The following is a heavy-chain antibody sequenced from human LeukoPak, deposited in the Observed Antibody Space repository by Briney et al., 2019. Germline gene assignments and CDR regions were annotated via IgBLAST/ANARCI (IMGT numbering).Heavy chain of an antibody. Sequence: GGSLRLSCAASGFTFNTYTMNWVRQAPGKGLEWVSSISSSSAIYYADSLKGRFTISRDNAKDSLYLQMNNLRAEDTAVYYCASGTRVPAANVWGQGTTVTVSS. J-gene: IGHJ6*02. CDR2: ISSSSAI. V-gene: IGHV3-69-1*01. CDR3: ASGTRVPAANV. CDR1: GFTFNTYT. D-gene: IGHD2-2*01.